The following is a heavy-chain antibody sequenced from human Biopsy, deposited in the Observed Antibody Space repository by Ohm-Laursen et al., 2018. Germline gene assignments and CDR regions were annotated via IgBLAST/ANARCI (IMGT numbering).Heavy chain of an antibody. CDR3: ARDSGILNYGNFKYYHYYGMDV. V-gene: IGHV4-59*02. D-gene: IGHD4-11*01. CDR2: IYYSVMT. J-gene: IGHJ6*02. CDR1: VDSVTKYY. Sequence: PSQTLSLTCTVSVDSVTKYYWSWIRQPPGKGLEWIGHIYYSVMTNYNPSLQSRVSISVDTSRNQVSLTLSSVTAADTAVYYCARDSGILNYGNFKYYHYYGMDVWGQGTKVTVSS.